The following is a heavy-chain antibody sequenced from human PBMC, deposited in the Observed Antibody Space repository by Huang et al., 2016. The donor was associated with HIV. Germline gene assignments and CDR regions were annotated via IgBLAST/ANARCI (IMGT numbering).Heavy chain of an antibody. Sequence: EVLLVQSGAELKEPGESLKISCKASGYGFSSYWIGGVRQKPGKGLDWMGIIYPRDSETKYSPSFDGQVTISADKSTRTAYLQWESLKAPDTAIYFCARQVDGFRSHFDFWGQGTLVSVSS. J-gene: IGHJ4*02. CDR2: IYPRDSET. D-gene: IGHD5-18*01. V-gene: IGHV5-51*01. CDR1: GYGFSSYW. CDR3: ARQVDGFRSHFDF.